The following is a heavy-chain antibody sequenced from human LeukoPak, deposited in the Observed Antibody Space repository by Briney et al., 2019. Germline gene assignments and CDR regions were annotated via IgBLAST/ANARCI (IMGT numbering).Heavy chain of an antibody. Sequence: SETLSLTCTVSGGSVSSANYYWRWIRRPPGKGLEWIGYIYYSGNTNYNPSLKSRVTISVDTSKNQFSLKLSSVTAADTAVYYCARGGDGYSQTLDYWGQGTLVTVSS. J-gene: IGHJ4*02. CDR2: IYYSGNT. CDR1: GGSVSSANYY. CDR3: ARGGDGYSQTLDY. V-gene: IGHV4-61*01. D-gene: IGHD5-24*01.